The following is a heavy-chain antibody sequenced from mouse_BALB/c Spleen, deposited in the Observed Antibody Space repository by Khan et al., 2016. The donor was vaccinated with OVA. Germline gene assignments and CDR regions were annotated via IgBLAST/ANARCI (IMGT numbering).Heavy chain of an antibody. CDR1: GYTFTSYT. Sequence: QVQLQQSGAELARPGASVKMSCKASGYTFTSYTIHWIKERPGQGLEWIGNINPSNGYTNYNQKFKDKATLTTAKSSPTAYLQLSSLTSDDSAVYNCVRDGAYHRNDGWFAYWGQGTLVTVSA. J-gene: IGHJ3*01. CDR2: INPSNGYT. CDR3: VRDGAYHRNDGWFAY. D-gene: IGHD2-14*01. V-gene: IGHV1-4*01.